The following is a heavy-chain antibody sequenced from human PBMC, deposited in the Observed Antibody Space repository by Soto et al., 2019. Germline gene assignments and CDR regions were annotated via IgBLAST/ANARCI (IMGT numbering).Heavy chain of an antibody. CDR2: ISAYNGNT. CDR1: GYTFTSYG. V-gene: IGHV1-18*01. J-gene: IGHJ6*02. CDR3: ARATVTATPRDYYYGMDV. Sequence: GASVKVSCKASGYTFTSYGISWVRQAPGQGLEWMGWISAYNGNTNYAQKLQGRVTMTIDTSTSTAYMELSSLRSEDTAVYYCARATVTATPRDYYYGMDVWGQGTTVTVSS. D-gene: IGHD2-21*02.